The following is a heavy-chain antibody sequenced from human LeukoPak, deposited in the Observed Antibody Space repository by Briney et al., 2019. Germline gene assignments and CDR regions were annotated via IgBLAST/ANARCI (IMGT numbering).Heavy chain of an antibody. CDR3: AHKGRGSGSYTM. D-gene: IGHD3-10*01. CDR2: TYWNNDK. Sequence: GSGPTLVNPTQTLTLTCTFSGFSLTSDGVAVAWIRQPPGKALEWLAVTYWNNDKSYSPSLKSRLTVTKDTSKNQVVLIMTNMAPVDTGTYYCAHKGRGSGSYTMWGQGILITVSS. V-gene: IGHV2-5*01. J-gene: IGHJ4*02. CDR1: GFSLTSDGVA.